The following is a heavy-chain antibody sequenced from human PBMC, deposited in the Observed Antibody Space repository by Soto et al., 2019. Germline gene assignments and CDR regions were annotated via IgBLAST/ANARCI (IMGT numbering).Heavy chain of an antibody. CDR1: GGSFSGYY. V-gene: IGHV4-34*01. D-gene: IGHD6-13*01. Sequence: SETLSLTCAVHGGSFSGYYWSWIRQPPGKGLEWIGEINHSGSTNYNPSLKSRVTISVDTSKNQFSLKLSSVTAADTAVYYCARDSSSPPVDYWGQGTLVTVSS. CDR3: ARDSSSPPVDY. J-gene: IGHJ4*02. CDR2: INHSGST.